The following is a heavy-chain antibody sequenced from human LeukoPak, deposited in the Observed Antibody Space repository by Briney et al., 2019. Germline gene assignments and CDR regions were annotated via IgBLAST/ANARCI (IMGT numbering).Heavy chain of an antibody. Sequence: PGGSLSLSCAASGLTFSDYYMSWIRQAPGKGLGSISYISCSGSDTNYADSVRGRFTITRDNAKNSLYLQMNSLTADDTVVYYGAIAACIPEAWGQGTLVTVSS. CDR1: GLTFSDYY. J-gene: IGHJ4*02. CDR2: ISCSGSDT. V-gene: IGHV3-11*05. D-gene: IGHD2-8*01. CDR3: AIAACIPEA.